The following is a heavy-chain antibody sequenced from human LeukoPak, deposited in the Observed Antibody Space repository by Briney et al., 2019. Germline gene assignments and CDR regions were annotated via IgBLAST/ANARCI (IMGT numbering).Heavy chain of an antibody. D-gene: IGHD4-17*01. V-gene: IGHV3-48*01. Sequence: GGSLRLSCAASGFTFSRYSMNWVRQAPGKGLEWVSYISSSSSTIYYVDSVKGRFTISRDNAKNSLYLQMNSLRAEDTAVYYCARANHYGDYDYWGQGTLVTVSS. J-gene: IGHJ4*02. CDR3: ARANHYGDYDY. CDR2: ISSSSSTI. CDR1: GFTFSRYS.